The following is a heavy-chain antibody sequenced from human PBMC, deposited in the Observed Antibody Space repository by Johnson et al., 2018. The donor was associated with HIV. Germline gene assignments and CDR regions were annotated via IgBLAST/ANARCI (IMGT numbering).Heavy chain of an antibody. CDR1: GFSVSNTY. CDR2: IYSGGST. D-gene: IGHD5-24*01. Sequence: VQLVESGGGLVQSGGSLRLSCGASGFSVSNTYMNWVRQAPGKGLEWVSVIYSGGSTYYADSVRGRFTISRDNSKNTVYLQMNSLRVEDTAVYYCARDGPGDGNAMGGSGAFDIWGQGTMVTVSS. CDR3: ARDGPGDGNAMGGSGAFDI. J-gene: IGHJ3*02. V-gene: IGHV3-66*01.